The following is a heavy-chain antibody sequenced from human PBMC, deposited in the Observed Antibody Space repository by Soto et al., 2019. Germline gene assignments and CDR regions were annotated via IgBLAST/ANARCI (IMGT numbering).Heavy chain of an antibody. Sequence: QITLKESGPTLVKPTQTLTLTCTISGFSLNTGGVGVGWIRQPPGKALEWLALIYWDDDKRYSPSLKSRLTITKDTSKNQVVLTMTNMDRLDTATYYCAYSRCGGDCLQSYSSHYYYGLDVWGQGTTVTVSS. CDR3: AYSRCGGDCLQSYSSHYYYGLDV. CDR2: IYWDDDK. V-gene: IGHV2-5*02. D-gene: IGHD2-21*02. CDR1: GFSLNTGGVG. J-gene: IGHJ6*02.